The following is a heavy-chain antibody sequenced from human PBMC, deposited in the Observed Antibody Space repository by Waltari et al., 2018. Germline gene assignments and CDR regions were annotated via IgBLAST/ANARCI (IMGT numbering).Heavy chain of an antibody. J-gene: IGHJ4*02. CDR2: INHSGST. CDR3: ARGGVWPRFRYFDY. D-gene: IGHD5-12*01. Sequence: QVQLQQWGAGRVKPSETLSLTCAVYGGSFSGYYWSWIRQPPGKGLEWIGEINHSGSTNYNPSLKSRVTISVDTSKNQFSLKLSSVTAADTAVYYCARGGVWPRFRYFDYWGQGTLVTVSS. CDR1: GGSFSGYY. V-gene: IGHV4-34*01.